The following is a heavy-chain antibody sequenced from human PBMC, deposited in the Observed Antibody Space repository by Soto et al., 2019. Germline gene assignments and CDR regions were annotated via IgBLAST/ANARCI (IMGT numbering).Heavy chain of an antibody. J-gene: IGHJ6*03. CDR3: ARVANGVTTTSPYYYYYYMDV. Sequence: SETLSLTCAVYGGSFSGYYWSWIRQPPGKGLEWIGEINHSGSTNYNPSLKSRVTISVDTSKNQFSLKLSSVTAADTAVYYCARVANGVTTTSPYYYYYYMDVWGKGTTVTVSS. V-gene: IGHV4-34*01. CDR1: GGSFSGYY. CDR2: INHSGST. D-gene: IGHD4-17*01.